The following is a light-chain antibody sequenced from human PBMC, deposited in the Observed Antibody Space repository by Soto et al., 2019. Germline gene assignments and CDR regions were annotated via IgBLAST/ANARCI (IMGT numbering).Light chain of an antibody. J-gene: IGKJ2*01. Sequence: DIQMTQSPSSLSASVGDRVTITCQASQDISNYLNWYQQKPGKAPKLLIYDASNWETGVPSRFSGSGSGTDFTFTISSMQPEDIATYCCQQYDNFPPYTFGQGTKLEIK. CDR3: QQYDNFPPYT. V-gene: IGKV1-33*01. CDR1: QDISNY. CDR2: DAS.